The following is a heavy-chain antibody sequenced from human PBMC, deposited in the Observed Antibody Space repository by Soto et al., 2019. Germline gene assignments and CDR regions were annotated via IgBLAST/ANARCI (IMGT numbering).Heavy chain of an antibody. CDR1: GYTFTSYD. Sequence: ASVKVSCKASGYTFTSYDINWVRQATGQGLEWMGWMNPNSGNTGYAQKFQGRVTMTRNTSISTAYMELSSLRSEDTAVYYCARVKDYDFWSGYPSWFDPWGQGTLVTVSS. CDR3: ARVKDYDFWSGYPSWFDP. V-gene: IGHV1-8*01. J-gene: IGHJ5*02. D-gene: IGHD3-3*01. CDR2: MNPNSGNT.